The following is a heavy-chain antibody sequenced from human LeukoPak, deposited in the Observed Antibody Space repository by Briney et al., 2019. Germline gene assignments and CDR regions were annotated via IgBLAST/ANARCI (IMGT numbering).Heavy chain of an antibody. V-gene: IGHV3-73*01. D-gene: IGHD3-22*01. CDR1: GFTFSDSA. Sequence: GGSLRLSCAASGFTFSDSAMHWVRQASGKGLEWVGRIRSKANSYATAYAASVKGRFTISRDDSKNTAYLQMNSLKTEDTAVYYCTRKVINGWFDPWGQGTLVTVSS. CDR2: IRSKANSYAT. CDR3: TRKVINGWFDP. J-gene: IGHJ5*02.